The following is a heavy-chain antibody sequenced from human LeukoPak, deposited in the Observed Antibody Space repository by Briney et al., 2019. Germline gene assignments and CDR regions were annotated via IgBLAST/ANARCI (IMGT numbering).Heavy chain of an antibody. J-gene: IGHJ4*02. CDR2: IKQDGGQI. D-gene: IGHD4-17*01. CDR1: EFTFNSYW. CDR3: ARLGARQMLEY. V-gene: IGHV3-7*01. Sequence: GGSLRLSCAASEFTFNSYWMSWVRQAPGKGLEWVANIKQDGGQIYYLDSVKGRFTVSRDNAKNSLYLQMNSLRAEDTAVYYCARLGARQMLEYWGQGTLVTVSS.